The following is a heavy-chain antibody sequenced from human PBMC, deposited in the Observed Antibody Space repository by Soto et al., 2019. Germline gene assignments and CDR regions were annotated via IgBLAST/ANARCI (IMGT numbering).Heavy chain of an antibody. CDR2: IYYSGST. CDR1: GGSISSGDCY. J-gene: IGHJ4*02. V-gene: IGHV4-30-4*01. CDR3: ARGPTVCGSYRSFDY. Sequence: PSETLSLTCTVSGGSISSGDCYWGWIRQPPGQGLVWLGYIYYSGSTYYNPSLKSRVTISVDTSKNQFSLKLSSVTATDTAVYYCARGPTVCGSYRSFDYWGQGTLVTISS. D-gene: IGHD3-16*02.